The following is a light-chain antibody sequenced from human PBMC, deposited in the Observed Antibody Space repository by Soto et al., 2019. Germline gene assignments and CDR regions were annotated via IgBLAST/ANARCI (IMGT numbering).Light chain of an antibody. CDR2: GAS. Sequence: DIQMTQSPSSLSASMGDRVTITCRASQGIDNYLAWYQKKPGKAPKLLIYGASTLQSGVPSRFSGSGSGTAFSLTLSSLQPEDGETYYCQNYYFASGTFGPGTKVDIK. CDR3: QNYYFASGT. V-gene: IGKV1-27*01. J-gene: IGKJ3*01. CDR1: QGIDNY.